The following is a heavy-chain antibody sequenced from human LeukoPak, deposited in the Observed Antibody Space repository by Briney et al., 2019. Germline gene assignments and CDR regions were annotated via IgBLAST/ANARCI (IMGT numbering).Heavy chain of an antibody. CDR2: INHSGST. J-gene: IGHJ4*02. V-gene: IGHV4-34*01. Sequence: PSETLSLTCAVYGGSFSGYYWSWIRQPPGKGLEWIGEINHSGSTNYNPSLKSRVTISVDTSKNQFFLKLSSVTAADTAVYYCARGGGAAAGLRIDYWGQGTLVTVSS. D-gene: IGHD6-13*01. CDR3: ARGGGAAAGLRIDY. CDR1: GGSFSGYY.